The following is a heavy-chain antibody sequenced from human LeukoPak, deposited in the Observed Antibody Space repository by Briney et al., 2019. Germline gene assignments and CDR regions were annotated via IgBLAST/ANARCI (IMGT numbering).Heavy chain of an antibody. CDR1: GGSISSGDYY. J-gene: IGHJ6*03. CDR3: ARAPGYCSGGSCYYYYYYYYMDV. CDR2: IYYSGST. V-gene: IGHV4-30-4*08. Sequence: PSETLSLTCTVSGGSISSGDYYWRWIRQPPGKGLEWIGYIYYSGSTYYNPSLKSRVTISVDTSKNQFSLKLSSVTAADTAVYYCARAPGYCSGGSCYYYYYYYYMDVWGKGTTVTVSS. D-gene: IGHD2-15*01.